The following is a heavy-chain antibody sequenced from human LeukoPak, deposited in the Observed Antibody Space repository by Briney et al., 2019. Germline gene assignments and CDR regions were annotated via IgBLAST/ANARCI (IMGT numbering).Heavy chain of an antibody. CDR2: IYYSGST. CDR1: GGSISSSSYY. J-gene: IGHJ4*02. CDR3: ARGVGDYPPNFVDY. D-gene: IGHD4-17*01. Sequence: ASETLSLTCTVSGGSISSSSYYWGWIRQPPGKGLEWIGSIYYSGSTYYNPSLKSRVTISVDTSKNQFSLKLTSVTAADTAVYYCARGVGDYPPNFVDYWGQGILVTVSS. V-gene: IGHV4-39*07.